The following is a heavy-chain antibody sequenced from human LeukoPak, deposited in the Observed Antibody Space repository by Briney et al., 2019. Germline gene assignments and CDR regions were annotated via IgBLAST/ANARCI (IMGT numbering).Heavy chain of an antibody. D-gene: IGHD7-27*01. Sequence: ASVKVSCKASGYTFINYYMHWVRQAPGQGLEWMGIISPSGGGTTYAPKFQGRVTMTRDTSTSTVYMELSSLGSEDTAVYSCATSPQLGITTYLDNWGQGTLVTVSS. CDR2: ISPSGGGT. CDR1: GYTFINYY. V-gene: IGHV1-46*01. J-gene: IGHJ4*02. CDR3: ATSPQLGITTYLDN.